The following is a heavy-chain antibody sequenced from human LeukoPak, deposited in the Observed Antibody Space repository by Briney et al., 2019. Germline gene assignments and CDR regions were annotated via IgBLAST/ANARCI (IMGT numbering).Heavy chain of an antibody. D-gene: IGHD5-18*01. V-gene: IGHV4-59*01. J-gene: IGHJ6*04. CDR3: ARAEGGYSYGHYYYYGMDV. CDR1: GGSISSYY. CDR2: IYYSGST. Sequence: SETLSLTCTVSGGSISSYYWSWIRQPAGKGLEWIGYIYYSGSTNYNPSLKSRVTISVDTSKNQFSLKLSSVTAADTAVYYCARAEGGYSYGHYYYYGMDVWGKGTTVTVSS.